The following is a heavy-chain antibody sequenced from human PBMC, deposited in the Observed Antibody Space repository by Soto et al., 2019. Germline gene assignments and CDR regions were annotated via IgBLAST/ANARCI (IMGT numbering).Heavy chain of an antibody. Sequence: GXLRLYCSSSGFXFKIYGVTWVRYAPGNGLECISDISNLGTTIHYADSVMDRCNISRDNPTNTVHLQLTSLREEDTAVYHCERVAIMGVVNSPFFFFDLWGQGTLGTVSS. V-gene: IGHV3-48*03. J-gene: IGHJ4*02. CDR1: GFXFKIYG. D-gene: IGHD2-15*01. CDR3: ERVAIMGVVNSPFFFFDL. CDR2: ISNLGTTI.